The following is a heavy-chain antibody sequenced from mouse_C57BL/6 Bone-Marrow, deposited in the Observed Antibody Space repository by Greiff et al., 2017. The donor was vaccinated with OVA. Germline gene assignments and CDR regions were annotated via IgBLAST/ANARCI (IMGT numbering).Heavy chain of an antibody. D-gene: IGHD2-3*01. CDR3: AREGMVKGYYFDY. CDR1: VYTFTIYF. J-gene: IGHJ2*01. V-gene: IGHV1-50*01. CDR2: IDPSDSYT. Sequence: QVQLHHPGADLVKPVASVKLSFNSSVYTFTIYFIQLLKQIPGQGLEWIGEIDPSDSYTNYNQKFKGKATLTVDTSSSTAYMQLSSLTSEDSAVYYCAREGMVKGYYFDYWGQGTTLTVSS.